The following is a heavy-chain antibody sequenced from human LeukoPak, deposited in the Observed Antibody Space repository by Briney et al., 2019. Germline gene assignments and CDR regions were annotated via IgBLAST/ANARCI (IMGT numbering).Heavy chain of an antibody. Sequence: SETLSLTCTVSGGSISSYYWSWIRQPPGKGLEWIGYIYYSGSTYYNPSLKSRVTISVDTSKNQFSLKLSSVTAADTAVYYCARTNLEDRNFDLWGRGTLVTVSS. CDR2: IYYSGST. V-gene: IGHV4-59*06. J-gene: IGHJ2*01. CDR1: GGSISSYY. CDR3: ARTNLEDRNFDL.